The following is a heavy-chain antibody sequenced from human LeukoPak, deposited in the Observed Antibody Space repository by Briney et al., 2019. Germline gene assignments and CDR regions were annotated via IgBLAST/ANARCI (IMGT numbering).Heavy chain of an antibody. CDR3: ARDRCSGGSCYSFDY. CDR2: INPNSGGT. Sequence: EASVKVSCKASGYTFTGYYMHWERQAPGQGLEWMGWINPNSGGTNYAQKFQGWVTMTRDTSISTAYMELSRLRSDDTAVYYCARDRCSGGSCYSFDYWGQGTLVTVSS. J-gene: IGHJ4*02. CDR1: GYTFTGYY. V-gene: IGHV1-2*04. D-gene: IGHD2-15*01.